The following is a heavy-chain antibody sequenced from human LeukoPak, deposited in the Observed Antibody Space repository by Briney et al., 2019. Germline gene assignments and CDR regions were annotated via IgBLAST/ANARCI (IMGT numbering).Heavy chain of an antibody. J-gene: IGHJ4*02. Sequence: GGSLRLSCAASGFTFSSYGMHWVRQAPGKGLEWVAVIWYDGSNKYYADSVKGRFTISRDNSKNMLYLQMNSLRAEDTAVYYCAREGMEQTLAEDYYFDYWGQGTLVTVSS. CDR3: AREGMEQTLAEDYYFDY. CDR1: GFTFSSYG. V-gene: IGHV3-33*01. CDR2: IWYDGSNK. D-gene: IGHD1/OR15-1a*01.